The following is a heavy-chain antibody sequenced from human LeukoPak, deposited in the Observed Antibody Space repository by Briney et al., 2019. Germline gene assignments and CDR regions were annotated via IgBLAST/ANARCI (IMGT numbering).Heavy chain of an antibody. D-gene: IGHD6-19*01. V-gene: IGHV4-34*01. CDR1: GGSFSGYY. CDR3: ARVRSGWHLNWFDP. Sequence: PETLSLTCAVYGGSFSGYYWSWIRQPPGKGLEWIGEINHSGSTNYNPSLKSRVTISVDTSKNQFSLKLSSVTAADTAVYYCARVRSGWHLNWFDPWGQGTLVTVSS. CDR2: INHSGST. J-gene: IGHJ5*02.